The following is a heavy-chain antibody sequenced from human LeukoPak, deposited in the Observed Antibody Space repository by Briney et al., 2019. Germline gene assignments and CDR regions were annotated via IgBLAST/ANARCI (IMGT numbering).Heavy chain of an antibody. CDR3: ARWGGTRQYYFDY. V-gene: IGHV3-33*01. CDR2: TRFDGSIK. D-gene: IGHD1-1*01. Sequence: GRSLRLSCAVSGFIFSDYDFHWVRQAPGKGLEWVAVTRFDGSIKQYADSVKGRFTISRDDSKNTLYLQMNCLKSEDTAVYYCARWGGTRQYYFDYWGQGTLVTVSS. CDR1: GFIFSDYD. J-gene: IGHJ4*02.